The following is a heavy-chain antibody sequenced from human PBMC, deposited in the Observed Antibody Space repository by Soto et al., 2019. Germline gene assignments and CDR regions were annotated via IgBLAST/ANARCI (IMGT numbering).Heavy chain of an antibody. V-gene: IGHV1-46*01. D-gene: IGHD1-26*01. CDR3: ARVGAKLSWVFDY. CDR2: INPSGGST. Sequence: ASVKVSCKASGYTFTSYYMHWVRQAPGQGLEWMGIINPSGGSTSYAQKFQGRVTITADESTSTAYMELSSLRSEDSAVYYCARVGAKLSWVFDYWGQGTLVTVSS. CDR1: GYTFTSYY. J-gene: IGHJ4*02.